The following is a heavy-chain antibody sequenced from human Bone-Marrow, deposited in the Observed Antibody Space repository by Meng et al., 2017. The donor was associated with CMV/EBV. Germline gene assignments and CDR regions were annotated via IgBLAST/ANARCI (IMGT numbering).Heavy chain of an antibody. CDR1: GGSISSSSYY. J-gene: IGHJ5*02. Sequence: ETLSLTCTVSGGSISSSSYYWGWIRQPPGKGLEWVSAISGSGGSTYYADSVKGRFTISRDNSKNTLYLQMNSLRAEDTAVYYCAKDKGGSEGHNWFDPWGQGTLVTVSS. CDR3: AKDKGGSEGHNWFDP. D-gene: IGHD3-16*01. CDR2: ISGSGGST. V-gene: IGHV3-23*01.